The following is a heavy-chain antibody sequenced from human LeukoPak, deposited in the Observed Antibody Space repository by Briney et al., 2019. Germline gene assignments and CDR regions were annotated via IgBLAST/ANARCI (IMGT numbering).Heavy chain of an antibody. CDR2: LNPDSGNT. J-gene: IGHJ6*03. D-gene: IGHD3-10*01. CDR3: ARGNPYYYDSGSYMDV. Sequence: ASVKVSCQASGYTLTSYDINWVRLATGQGLEWRGWLNPDSGNTGFAKKFKGRLTMTRDTSINPAYMELSSLRSEDSAVYLCARGNPYYYDSGSYMDVWGKGTTVTVSS. CDR1: GYTLTSYD. V-gene: IGHV1-8*01.